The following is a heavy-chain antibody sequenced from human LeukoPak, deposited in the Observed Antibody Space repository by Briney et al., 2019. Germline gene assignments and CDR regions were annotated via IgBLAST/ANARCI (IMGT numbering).Heavy chain of an antibody. CDR2: MFHSGST. V-gene: IGHV4-38-2*02. CDR3: ARAGTNLGDYNY. D-gene: IGHD4-17*01. Sequence: SETLSLTCTVTGYSISSGHYWAWIRQSPEKGLECIATMFHSGSTYYNPSLKSRVTTSVDTSKNEFSLNLSSVTAADTAVYYCARAGTNLGDYNYWGQGTLVTVSS. J-gene: IGHJ4*02. CDR1: GYSISSGHY.